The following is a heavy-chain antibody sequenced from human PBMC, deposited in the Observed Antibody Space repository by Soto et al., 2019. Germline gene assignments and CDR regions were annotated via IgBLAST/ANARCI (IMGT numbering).Heavy chain of an antibody. Sequence: SVKVSCKASGGTFSSYAISWVRQAPGQGLEWMGGIIPIFGTANYAQKFQGRVTITADKPTSTAYMELSSLRSEDTAVYYCARGAVLRFLEWLSSGVWFDPWGQGTLVTVSS. CDR1: GGTFSSYA. J-gene: IGHJ5*02. V-gene: IGHV1-69*06. CDR3: ARGAVLRFLEWLSSGVWFDP. D-gene: IGHD3-3*01. CDR2: IIPIFGTA.